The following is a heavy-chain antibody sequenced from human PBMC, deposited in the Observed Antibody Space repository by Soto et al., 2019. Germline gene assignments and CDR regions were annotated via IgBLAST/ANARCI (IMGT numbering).Heavy chain of an antibody. V-gene: IGHV1-18*01. CDR2: ISPHNGDT. D-gene: IGHD3-10*01. Sequence: QVQLVQSGAEVTKPGASVKVSCKASGYMFISYGISWVRQAPGQGLEWMGWISPHNGDTNYAQKFQGRVTMTTDTSTRTAYMEIRSVTSDDTAAYYCATTGRDYYGAGSSFDPWGQGTLVTVSS. CDR3: ATTGRDYYGAGSSFDP. J-gene: IGHJ5*02. CDR1: GYMFISYG.